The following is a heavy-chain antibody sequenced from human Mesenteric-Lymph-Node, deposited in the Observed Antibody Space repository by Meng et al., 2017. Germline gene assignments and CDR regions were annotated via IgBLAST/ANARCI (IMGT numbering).Heavy chain of an antibody. D-gene: IGHD5-18*01. CDR3: AAAMSSF. Sequence: DVQVVEAGGGLVQPGGSLRLSCAASGFTFSTYWMHWVRQAPGKGLVWVSRINSDGTITTYADSVKGRFVISRDNAKNTLYLQMNTLRAEDTAVYYCAAAMSSFWGQGALVTVSS. V-gene: IGHV3-74*01. CDR1: GFTFSTYW. CDR2: INSDGTIT. J-gene: IGHJ4*02.